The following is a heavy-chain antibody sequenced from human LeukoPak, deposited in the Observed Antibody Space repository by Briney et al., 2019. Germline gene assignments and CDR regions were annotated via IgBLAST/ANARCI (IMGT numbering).Heavy chain of an antibody. Sequence: SETLSLTCTVSGGSISSSSYYWGWIRQPPGKGLEWIGSIYHSGSTYYNPSLKSRVTISVDTSKNQFSLKLSSVTAADTAVYYCARGVARSFKFHLSYYFDYWGQGTLVTVSS. CDR3: ARGVARSFKFHLSYYFDY. CDR1: GGSISSSSYY. J-gene: IGHJ4*02. D-gene: IGHD2-15*01. V-gene: IGHV4-39*07. CDR2: IYHSGST.